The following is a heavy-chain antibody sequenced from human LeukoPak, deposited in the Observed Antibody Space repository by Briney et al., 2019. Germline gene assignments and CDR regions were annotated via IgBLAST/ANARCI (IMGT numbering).Heavy chain of an antibody. Sequence: SETLSLTCTVSGGSISSYYWSWIRQPPGKGLEWIGYIYYSGSTNYNPSLKSRVTISVDTSKNQFSLKLSSVTATDTSVYYCASLPIVVVTGYWGQGTLVTVSS. V-gene: IGHV4-59*08. J-gene: IGHJ4*02. CDR2: IYYSGST. CDR1: GGSISSYY. CDR3: ASLPIVVVTGY. D-gene: IGHD3-22*01.